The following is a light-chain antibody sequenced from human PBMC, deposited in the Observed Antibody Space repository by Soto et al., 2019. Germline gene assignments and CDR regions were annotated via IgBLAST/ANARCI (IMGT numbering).Light chain of an antibody. J-gene: IGKJ1*01. CDR2: GAS. Sequence: EIVMTQSPATLSVSPGERATLSCRASQSISSNFAWYQQKSGQAPRRLIYGASTRASTIPARFSGSGSGTEFTLTISSLQSEDFAVYYCQQYNNWPPGTFGQGTKVEIK. V-gene: IGKV3-15*01. CDR3: QQYNNWPPGT. CDR1: QSISSN.